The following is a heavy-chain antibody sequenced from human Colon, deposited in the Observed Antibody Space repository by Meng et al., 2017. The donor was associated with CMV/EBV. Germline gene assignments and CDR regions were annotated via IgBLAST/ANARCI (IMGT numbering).Heavy chain of an antibody. Sequence: GESLKISCVASGFIFSNYPMHWVRQAPGKGLEWVAVISFDGSDQSYADSVRGRFTISRDNSKNTLYLQMNSLRAEDTAMYYCARDRYSVAALFLLYYYGMDVWGQGTTVTVSS. D-gene: IGHD6-6*01. CDR1: GFIFSNYP. V-gene: IGHV3-30*04. J-gene: IGHJ6*02. CDR2: ISFDGSDQ. CDR3: ARDRYSVAALFLLYYYGMDV.